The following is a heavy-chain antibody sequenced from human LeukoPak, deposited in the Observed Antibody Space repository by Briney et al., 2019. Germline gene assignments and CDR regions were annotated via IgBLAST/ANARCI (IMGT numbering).Heavy chain of an antibody. Sequence: SETLSLTCAVYGGSFSGYYWSWIRQPPGKGLEWIGSIYYSGSTYYNPSLKSRVTISVDTSKNQFSLKLSSVTAADTAVYYCARRLAAYWYFDLWGRGTLVTVSS. V-gene: IGHV4-34*01. J-gene: IGHJ2*01. CDR2: IYYSGST. CDR1: GGSFSGYY. CDR3: ARRLAAYWYFDL.